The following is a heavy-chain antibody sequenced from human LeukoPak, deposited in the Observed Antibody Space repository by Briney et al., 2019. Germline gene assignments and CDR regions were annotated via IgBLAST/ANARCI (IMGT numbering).Heavy chain of an antibody. CDR2: INPYNGGT. J-gene: IGHJ4*02. D-gene: IGHD3-22*01. CDR3: ARSYYDSSGDYGAY. CDR1: GYTLTGYC. Sequence: ASVKVSCKASGYTLTGYCIHWVRQAPGQGLDWMGWINPYNGGTNYSQKFQGRVTMTMDTSISTAYMELSGLTSDDTAIYYCARSYYDSSGDYGAYWGQGTLVTVSS. V-gene: IGHV1-2*02.